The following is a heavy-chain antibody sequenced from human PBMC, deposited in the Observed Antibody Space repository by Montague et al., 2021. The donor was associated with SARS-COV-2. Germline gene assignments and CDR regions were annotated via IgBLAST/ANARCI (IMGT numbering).Heavy chain of an antibody. CDR2: IYYTGTT. D-gene: IGHD2-15*01. CDR1: GDSVKTNLYY. V-gene: IGHV4-39*01. CDR3: ANADRCSSGSCYSPIDS. J-gene: IGHJ4*02. Sequence: SETLSLTCAVSGDSVKTNLYYWGWIRQPPGKGLEWIGNIYYTGTTYYNPSLKSRVTMSVDTSKNQFSLKLSSATAADTAVYYCANADRCSSGSCYSPIDSWGQGSLVTVSS.